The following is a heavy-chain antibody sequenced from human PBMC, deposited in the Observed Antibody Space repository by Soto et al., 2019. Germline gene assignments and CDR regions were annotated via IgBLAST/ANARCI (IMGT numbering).Heavy chain of an antibody. CDR2: ISGSGGST. CDR1: GFTFSSYA. J-gene: IGHJ4*02. CDR3: ENREHYDYIWGSYRGIDY. V-gene: IGHV3-23*01. Sequence: EVQLLESGGGLVQPGGSLRLSCAASGFTFSSYAMSWVRQAPGKGLEWVSAISGSGGSTYYADSVKGRFTISRDNSKNTLYLQMISLRAEDTAVYYCENREHYDYIWGSYRGIDYWGQGTLVTVSS. D-gene: IGHD3-16*02.